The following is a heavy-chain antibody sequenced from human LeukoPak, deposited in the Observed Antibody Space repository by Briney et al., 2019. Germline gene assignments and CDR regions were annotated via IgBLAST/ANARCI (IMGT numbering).Heavy chain of an antibody. CDR3: ARSPGGGRYYWYFDL. V-gene: IGHV4-38-2*02. D-gene: IGHD2-15*01. CDR2: IHHSGST. CDR1: GYSISFGYY. Sequence: SETLSLTCTVSGYSISFGYYWGWIRQPPGKGLEWIGSIHHSGSTYYNPSLKSRVTISVDKSKNQFSLKLSSVTAADTAVYYCARSPGGGRYYWYFDLWGRGTLVTVSS. J-gene: IGHJ2*01.